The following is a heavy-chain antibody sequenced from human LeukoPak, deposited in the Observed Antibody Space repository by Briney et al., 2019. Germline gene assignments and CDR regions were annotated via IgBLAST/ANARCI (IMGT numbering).Heavy chain of an antibody. Sequence: GASVKVSCKASGYTFTGYYMYWVRQAPGQGLEWMGWINPNSGGTNSAQKLQGRVTMTRDTSINTAYMELSRLRSDDTAVYYCARDSYDILTGYPPAPFDYWGQGTLVTVSS. CDR1: GYTFTGYY. CDR3: ARDSYDILTGYPPAPFDY. CDR2: INPNSGGT. V-gene: IGHV1-2*02. J-gene: IGHJ4*02. D-gene: IGHD3-9*01.